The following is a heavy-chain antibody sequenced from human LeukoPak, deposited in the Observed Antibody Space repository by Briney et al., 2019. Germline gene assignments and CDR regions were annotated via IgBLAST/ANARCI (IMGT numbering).Heavy chain of an antibody. CDR3: ARGVNEGLVGATTWVY. V-gene: IGHV3-20*04. D-gene: IGHD1-26*01. J-gene: IGHJ4*02. CDR2: IHWNGGST. CDR1: GFTFDDYG. Sequence: GGSLRLSCAASGFTFDDYGMSWVRQAPGKGLEWVAGIHWNGGSTGYVDSVKGRFTISRDNAKNSLYLQMNSLRVEDTAVYYCARGVNEGLVGATTWVYWGQGTLVTVSS.